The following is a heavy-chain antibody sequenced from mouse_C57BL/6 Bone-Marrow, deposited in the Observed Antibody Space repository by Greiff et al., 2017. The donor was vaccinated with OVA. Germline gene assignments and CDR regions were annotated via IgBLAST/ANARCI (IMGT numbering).Heavy chain of an antibody. V-gene: IGHV1-64*01. CDR1: GYTFTSYW. J-gene: IGHJ2*01. Sequence: VQLQQSGAELVKPGASVKLSCKASGYTFTSYWMHWVKQRPGQGLEWIGMIHPNSGSTNYNEKFKSKATLTVDKSSSTAYMQLSSLTSEDSAVYYCAREGITTVDYWGQGTTLTVSS. CDR3: AREGITTVDY. CDR2: IHPNSGST. D-gene: IGHD1-1*01.